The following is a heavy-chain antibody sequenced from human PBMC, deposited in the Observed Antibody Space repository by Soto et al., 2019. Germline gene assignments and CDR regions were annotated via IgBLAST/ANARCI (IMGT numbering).Heavy chain of an antibody. CDR1: GFTFSSYG. V-gene: IGHV3-30*18. CDR3: AKDLDRYRKYENGMDV. J-gene: IGHJ6*02. CDR2: TSYDGIIQ. D-gene: IGHD4-4*01. Sequence: GGSLRLSCAASGFTFSSYGMHWVRQAPGKGLEWVAVTSYDGIIQYYVDSVKGRFTISRDNSKNTLYLQMNSLRAEDTAVYHCAKDLDRYRKYENGMDVWGRGTTVTVSS.